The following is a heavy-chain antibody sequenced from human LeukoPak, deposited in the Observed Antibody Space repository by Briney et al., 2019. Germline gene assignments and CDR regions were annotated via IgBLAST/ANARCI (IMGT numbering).Heavy chain of an antibody. Sequence: ASVKVSCKASGYTFTSYGINWVRQATGQGLEWMGWMNPNSGNTGYAQKFQGRVTMTRNTSISTAYMELSSLRSEDTAVYYCARSTVAYYDFWSGASPIYYGMDVWGQGTTVTVSS. V-gene: IGHV1-8*01. D-gene: IGHD3-3*01. CDR3: ARSTVAYYDFWSGASPIYYGMDV. CDR1: GYTFTSYG. CDR2: MNPNSGNT. J-gene: IGHJ6*02.